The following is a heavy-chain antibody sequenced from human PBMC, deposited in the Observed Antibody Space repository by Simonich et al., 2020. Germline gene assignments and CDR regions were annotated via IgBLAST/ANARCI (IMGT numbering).Heavy chain of an antibody. CDR3: ATYYFDY. CDR1: GFTFSSYA. CDR2: NSGSGGST. V-gene: IGHV3-23*01. Sequence: EVQLLESGGGLVQPGGSLRLSCAASGFTFSSYAMSWVRQAPGKGWELVSANSGSGGSTYYADSGKGRFTISRDNSKNTLYLQMNSLRAEDTAVYYCATYYFDYWGQGTLVTVSS. J-gene: IGHJ4*02.